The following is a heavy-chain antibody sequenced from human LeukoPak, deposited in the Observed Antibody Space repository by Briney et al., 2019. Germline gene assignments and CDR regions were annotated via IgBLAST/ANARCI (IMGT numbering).Heavy chain of an antibody. CDR2: TNRDGSQK. Sequence: GGSLRLSCAASGFTFDDYAMHWVRQAPGKGLEWVANTNRDGSQKNYVDSVKGRFTISRDNAKNSLYLQMDSLRAEDTAVYYCTRDQYWGQGTLVTVSS. J-gene: IGHJ4*02. CDR3: TRDQY. CDR1: GFTFDDYA. V-gene: IGHV3-7*01.